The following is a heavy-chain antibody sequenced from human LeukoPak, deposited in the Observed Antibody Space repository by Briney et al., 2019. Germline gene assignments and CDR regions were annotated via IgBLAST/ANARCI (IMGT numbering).Heavy chain of an antibody. Sequence: GGSLRLSCAASGFTFSDYYMSWIRQAPGKGLEWISHMSGSGRTIYYADSVKGRFTVSRDNAKNSLSLQMNSLRAEDTAVYYCATLAARPEYFHHWGQGTLVTVSS. CDR1: GFTFSDYY. CDR3: ATLAARPEYFHH. D-gene: IGHD6-6*01. CDR2: MSGSGRTI. J-gene: IGHJ1*01. V-gene: IGHV3-11*01.